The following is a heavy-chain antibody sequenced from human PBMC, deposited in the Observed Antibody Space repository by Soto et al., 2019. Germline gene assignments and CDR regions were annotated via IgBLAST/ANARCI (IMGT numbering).Heavy chain of an antibody. CDR1: GYTLTELS. V-gene: IGHV1-24*01. J-gene: IGHJ6*03. D-gene: IGHD3-3*01. CDR2: FDPEDGET. Sequence: ASVKVSCKVSGYTLTELSMHWVRQAPGKGLEWMGCFDPEDGETIYAQKFQGRVTMTADTSTGTAYMELSSLRSDDTAVYYCARATWDYDFWSGYRAYYYYYMDVWGKGTTVTVSS. CDR3: ARATWDYDFWSGYRAYYYYYMDV.